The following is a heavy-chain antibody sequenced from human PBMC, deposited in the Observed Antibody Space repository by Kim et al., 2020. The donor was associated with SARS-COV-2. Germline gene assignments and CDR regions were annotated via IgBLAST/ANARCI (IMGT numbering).Heavy chain of an antibody. CDR1: GGSFSGYY. J-gene: IGHJ2*01. D-gene: IGHD6-19*01. Sequence: SETLSLTCAVYGGSFSGYYWSWIRQPPGKGLEWIGEINHSGSTNYNPSLKSRVTISVDTSKNQFSLKLSSVTAADTAVYYCAREGDYSSGWTHWYFDLWGRGTLVTVSS. V-gene: IGHV4-34*01. CDR3: AREGDYSSGWTHWYFDL. CDR2: INHSGST.